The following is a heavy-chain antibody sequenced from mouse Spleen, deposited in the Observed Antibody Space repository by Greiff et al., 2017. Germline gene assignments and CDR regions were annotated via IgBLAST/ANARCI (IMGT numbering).Heavy chain of an antibody. CDR2: IHYSGST. D-gene: IGHD1-1*01. J-gene: IGHJ4*01. V-gene: IGHV3-1*02. CDR1: GYSITSGYS. CDR3: ARTRFTTVVAEDAMDY. Sequence: ESGPDLVKPSQSLSLTCTVTGYSITSGYSWHWIRQFPGKKLEWMGYIHYSGSTNYNPSLKSRISITRDTSKNQFFLQLNSVTTEDTATYYCARTRFTTVVAEDAMDYWGQGTSVTVSS.